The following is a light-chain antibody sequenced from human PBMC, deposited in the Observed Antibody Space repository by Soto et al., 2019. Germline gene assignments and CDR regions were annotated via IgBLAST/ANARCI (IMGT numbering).Light chain of an antibody. V-gene: IGKV1-27*01. Sequence: DVQMTQSPSSLSASVGDRVTITCRASQGISKYLAWYQQKPGKVPRLLIYVASTLHSGVPSRFSGSGSGTDFILTISSLQPEDVANYYCQKYDSAPWTFGQGTKVEIK. CDR2: VAS. J-gene: IGKJ1*01. CDR1: QGISKY. CDR3: QKYDSAPWT.